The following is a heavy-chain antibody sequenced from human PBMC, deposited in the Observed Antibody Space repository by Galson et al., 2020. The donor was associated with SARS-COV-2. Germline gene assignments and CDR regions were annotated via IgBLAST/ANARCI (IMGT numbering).Heavy chain of an antibody. CDR3: ARETDDHTSSWYEY. J-gene: IGHJ4*02. CDR1: GFALSNSA. CDR2: ISYDGTTK. Sequence: GGSLRLSCAASGFALSNSAMHWVRQAPGKGLEWLAIISYDGTTKYNSDSVKGRFTISRDISKNTLYLQMNSLRPEDTAVYYCARETDDHTSSWYEYWGQGALVTVSS. D-gene: IGHD6-13*01. V-gene: IGHV3-30*04.